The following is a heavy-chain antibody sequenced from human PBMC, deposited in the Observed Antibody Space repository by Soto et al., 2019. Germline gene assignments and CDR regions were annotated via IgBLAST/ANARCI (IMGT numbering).Heavy chain of an antibody. D-gene: IGHD5-18*01. V-gene: IGHV4-61*01. CDR1: GDSVGSASYY. Sequence: PSETLSLTCTVSGDSVGSASYYWTWIRQPPGEGLEWIGCISATGSTNYNPSLKSRLTISVDTSKNQFSLKLSSVTAADTAVYYCARDIRGYSRAFDYWGQGTLVTVSS. CDR3: ARDIRGYSRAFDY. J-gene: IGHJ4*02. CDR2: ISATGST.